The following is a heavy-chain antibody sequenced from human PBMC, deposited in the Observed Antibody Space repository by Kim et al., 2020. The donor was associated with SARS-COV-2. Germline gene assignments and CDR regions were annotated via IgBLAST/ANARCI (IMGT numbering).Heavy chain of an antibody. CDR2: INHSGST. V-gene: IGHV4-34*01. J-gene: IGHJ4*02. CDR3: ARSTHTGTLDY. D-gene: IGHD2-8*02. Sequence: SETLSLTCAVYGGSFSGYYWSWIRQPPGEGLEWIGEINHSGSTNYNPSLKSRVTISVDTSKNQFSLKLSSVTAADTAVYYCARSTHTGTLDYWGQGTLVTVSS. CDR1: GGSFSGYY.